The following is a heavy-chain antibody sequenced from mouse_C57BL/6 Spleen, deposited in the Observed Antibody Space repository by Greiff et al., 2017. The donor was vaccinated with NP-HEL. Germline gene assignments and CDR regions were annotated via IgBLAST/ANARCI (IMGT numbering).Heavy chain of an antibody. CDR3: ARRGATTAYGMDY. J-gene: IGHJ4*01. Sequence: QVQLQQPGAELVRPGSSVKLSCKASGYTFTSYWMHWVKQRPIQGLEWIGNIDPSDSETHYNQKFKDKATLTVDKSASTAYMQLSSLTSEDSAVYYCARRGATTAYGMDYWGQGTSVTVSS. V-gene: IGHV1-52*01. CDR1: GYTFTSYW. CDR2: IDPSDSET. D-gene: IGHD1-2*01.